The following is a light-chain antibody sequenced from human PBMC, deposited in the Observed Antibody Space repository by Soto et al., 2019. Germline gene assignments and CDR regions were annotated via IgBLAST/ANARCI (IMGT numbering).Light chain of an antibody. J-gene: IGKJ5*01. CDR1: QNISSY. Sequence: DIQMTQSPSSLSASVGDRVTITCRGCQNISSYLNWYQQKPGKAPKLLIYAASSLQSGVPSRFSGSGSGTDFTLTISSLQPEDFETYYCQQSYSTPPEGTFGQGTRLEIK. CDR2: AAS. CDR3: QQSYSTPPEGT. V-gene: IGKV1-39*01.